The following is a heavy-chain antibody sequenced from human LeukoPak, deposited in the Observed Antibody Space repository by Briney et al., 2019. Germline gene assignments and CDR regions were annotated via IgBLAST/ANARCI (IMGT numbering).Heavy chain of an antibody. CDR1: GFSIGNHG. D-gene: IGHD3-16*01. CDR2: ISHDGGAK. Sequence: GGSLRLSCGVSGFSIGNHGMHWIRKAPDKGLEWVARISHDGGAKSYGDSVKGRLTISRDNSDNTLYLQMNSLRVEDTAVYYCARDWGSSGWYNWFDPWGQGILVTVSS. V-gene: IGHV3-30*03. J-gene: IGHJ5*02. CDR3: ARDWGSSGWYNWFDP.